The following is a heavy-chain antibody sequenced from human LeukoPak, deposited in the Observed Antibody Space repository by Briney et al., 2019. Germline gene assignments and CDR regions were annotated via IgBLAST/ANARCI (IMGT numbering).Heavy chain of an antibody. CDR2: IHHNGST. CDR1: GGSFSGYY. CDR3: ARSRGSAYYEGSGSRYFDY. Sequence: PSDTLSLTCAVYGGSFSGYYWSWIRQPSGKGLEWIGEIHHNGSTNYNPSLKGRVTIYVDTSKNQFSLRLSSVPAADTAVYYCARSRGSAYYEGSGSRYFDYWGQGTLVTVSS. J-gene: IGHJ4*02. V-gene: IGHV4-34*01. D-gene: IGHD3-10*01.